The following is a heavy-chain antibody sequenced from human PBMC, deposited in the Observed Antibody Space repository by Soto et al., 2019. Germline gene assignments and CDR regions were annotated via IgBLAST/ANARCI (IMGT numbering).Heavy chain of an antibody. V-gene: IGHV3-74*01. D-gene: IGHD6-19*01. CDR3: ARPIDSRGWYDVFEI. Sequence: EVQLVESGGGLVQPGGSLRRSCAASGFTFSSYWMHWVRQAPGKGLVWVSRINSDGSSTTYADSVKGRFTISRDNAKNTLHLQMNRRRAEDTAVYYCARPIDSRGWYDVFEIWGQGTTVTVSS. CDR2: INSDGSST. J-gene: IGHJ3*02. CDR1: GFTFSSYW.